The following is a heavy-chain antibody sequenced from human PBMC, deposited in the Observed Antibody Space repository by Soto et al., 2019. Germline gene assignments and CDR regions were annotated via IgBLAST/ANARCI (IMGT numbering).Heavy chain of an antibody. CDR1: GGTFSSYA. CDR2: IIPIFGTA. V-gene: IGHV1-69*13. CDR3: ARDRGRDYNNWLDP. J-gene: IGHJ5*02. Sequence: SVKVSCKASGGTFSSYAISWVRQAPGQGLEWMGGIIPIFGTANYAQKFQGRVTITADESTSTAYMELSSLRSEDTAVYYCARDRGRDYNNWLDPWGPGTMVTVYS. D-gene: IGHD4-17*01.